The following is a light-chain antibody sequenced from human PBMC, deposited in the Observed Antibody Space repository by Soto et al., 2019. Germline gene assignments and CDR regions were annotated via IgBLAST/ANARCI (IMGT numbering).Light chain of an antibody. J-gene: IGLJ2*01. CDR2: DNN. CDR1: SSNIGNNF. Sequence: QSVLTQPPSVSAAPGQKVTISCSGSSSNIGNNFVSWYQQLPGTAPKLLIYDNNKRPSGIPARFSGSKSGTSATLGITVLQSGDEADYYCATGESSLSIGVFGGGTKVTVL. V-gene: IGLV1-51*01. CDR3: ATGESSLSIGV.